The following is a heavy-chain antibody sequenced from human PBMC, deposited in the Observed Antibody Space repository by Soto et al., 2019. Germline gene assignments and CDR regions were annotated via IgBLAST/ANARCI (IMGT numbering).Heavy chain of an antibody. CDR2: IYYSGST. CDR1: GGSISSGDYY. V-gene: IGHV4-30-4*01. J-gene: IGHJ4*02. Sequence: SQTLSLTCTVSGGSISSGDYYWSWIRQPPGKGLEWIGYIYYSGSTYYNPSLKSRVTISVDTSKNQFSLKLSSVTAADAAVYYCARGGDSSGYYHGTYFDYWGQGTLVTVSS. D-gene: IGHD3-22*01. CDR3: ARGGDSSGYYHGTYFDY.